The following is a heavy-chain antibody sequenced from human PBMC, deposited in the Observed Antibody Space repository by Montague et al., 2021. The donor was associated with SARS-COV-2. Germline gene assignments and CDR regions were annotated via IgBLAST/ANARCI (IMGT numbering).Heavy chain of an antibody. V-gene: IGHV3-11*05. CDR2: ISSSGRDI. CDR3: ARERRVVATGSHYGMDV. Sequence: SLRLSCAASGFTFSDNYLSWIRQAPGKGLEWVSYISSSGRDIKYSYSXXGLFTISRDNVESSLYLQMNSLRGEDTAVYYCARERRVVATGSHYGMDVWGPGTTVIVSS. CDR1: GFTFSDNY. D-gene: IGHD5-12*01. J-gene: IGHJ6*02.